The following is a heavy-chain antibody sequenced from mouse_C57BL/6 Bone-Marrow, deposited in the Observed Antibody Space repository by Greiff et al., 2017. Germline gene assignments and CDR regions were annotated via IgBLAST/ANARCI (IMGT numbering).Heavy chain of an antibody. J-gene: IGHJ4*01. CDR2: IHPNSGST. D-gene: IGHD2-5*01. CDR1: GYTFTSYW. CDR3: ARDYSNYEAMDY. Sequence: QVQLKQPGAELVKPGASVKLSCTASGYTFTSYWMHWVKQRPGQGLEWIGMIHPNSGSTNYNEKFKSKATLTVDKSSSTAYMQLSSLTSEDSAVYYCARDYSNYEAMDYWGQGTSVTVAS. V-gene: IGHV1-64*01.